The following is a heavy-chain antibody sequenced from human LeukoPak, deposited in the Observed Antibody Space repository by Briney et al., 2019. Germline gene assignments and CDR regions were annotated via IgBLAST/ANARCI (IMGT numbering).Heavy chain of an antibody. Sequence: SGPALVKPTQTLTLTCTFSGFSLSTSEVCVNWIRQPPGKALEWLARIDWDDNKYYSTSLKTSLTISKDTSRNQVVLRMTTMDPGDTATYYCARNHMVRGVIQGPYDYWGQGTLVTVSS. CDR2: IDWDDNK. V-gene: IGHV2-70*11. J-gene: IGHJ4*02. CDR1: GFSLSTSEVC. CDR3: ARNHMVRGVIQGPYDY. D-gene: IGHD3-10*01.